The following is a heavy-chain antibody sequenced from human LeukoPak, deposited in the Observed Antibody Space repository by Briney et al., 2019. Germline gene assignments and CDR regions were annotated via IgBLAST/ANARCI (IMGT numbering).Heavy chain of an antibody. D-gene: IGHD6-25*01. J-gene: IGHJ6*03. CDR3: ARQGSALQYYFNYLDV. CDR1: GFSLATYP. V-gene: IGHV3-30*10. Sequence: GGSLRLSCAASGFSLATYPMHWVRQAPGRGLEWVAVVSPDGSNRHYIESVKGRFTISRDSSENTLHLQMDNLRGEDTALYYCARQGSALQYYFNYLDVWGKGTTVTASS. CDR2: VSPDGSNR.